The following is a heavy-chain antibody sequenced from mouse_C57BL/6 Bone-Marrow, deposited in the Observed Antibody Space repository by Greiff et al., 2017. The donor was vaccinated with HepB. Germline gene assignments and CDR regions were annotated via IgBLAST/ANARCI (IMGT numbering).Heavy chain of an antibody. CDR2: IHPSDSDT. CDR3: AISRTQTALDY. Sequence: VQLQQPGAELVKPGASVKVSCKASGYTFTSYWMHWVKQRPGQGLEWIGRIHPSDSDTNYNQKFKGKATLTVDKSSSTAYMQLSRLTSEDSAVYYCAISRTQTALDYWGQGTTLTVSS. J-gene: IGHJ2*01. CDR1: GYTFTSYW. D-gene: IGHD3-2*01. V-gene: IGHV1-74*01.